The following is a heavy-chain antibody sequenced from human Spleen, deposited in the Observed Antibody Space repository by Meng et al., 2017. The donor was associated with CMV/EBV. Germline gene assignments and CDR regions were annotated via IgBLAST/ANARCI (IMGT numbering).Heavy chain of an antibody. CDR2: ISPIVDLA. V-gene: IGHV1-69*04. CDR3: AREVDY. Sequence: SVKVSCKASGGTFGSNALSWVRQAPGQGLEWMGRISPIVDLADYAQNFQGRIRITADTSTSTAYMELTSLRSEDTAVYYCAREVDYWGQGTLVTVSS. J-gene: IGHJ4*02. CDR1: GGTFGSNA.